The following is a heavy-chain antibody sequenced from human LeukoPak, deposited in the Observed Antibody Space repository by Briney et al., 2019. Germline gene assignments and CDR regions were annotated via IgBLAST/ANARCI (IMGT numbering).Heavy chain of an antibody. D-gene: IGHD3-16*01. J-gene: IGHJ6*03. CDR1: GFTFSSSS. CDR2: INSGSDVI. Sequence: GGSLGLSCAASGFTFSSSSLNWVRQAPGKGLEWVSYINSGSDVIHYADSVKGRFTISRDNSKNTLYLQMNSLRAEDTAVYYCAKGGLRTSPLYYMDVWGKGTTVTVSS. V-gene: IGHV3-48*01. CDR3: AKGGLRTSPLYYMDV.